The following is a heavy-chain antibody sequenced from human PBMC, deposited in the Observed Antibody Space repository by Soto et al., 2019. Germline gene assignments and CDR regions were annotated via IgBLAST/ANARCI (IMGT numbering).Heavy chain of an antibody. CDR1: GFTFSSYA. CDR2: ISYDGSNK. CDR3: ARVRYYDILTGYYNAFDI. D-gene: IGHD3-9*01. Sequence: GGSLRLSCAASGFTFSSYAMHWVRQAPGKGLEWVAVISYDGSNKYYADSVKGRFTISRDNSKSTLYLQMNSLRAEDTAVYYCARVRYYDILTGYYNAFDIWGQGTMVTVSS. V-gene: IGHV3-30-3*01. J-gene: IGHJ3*02.